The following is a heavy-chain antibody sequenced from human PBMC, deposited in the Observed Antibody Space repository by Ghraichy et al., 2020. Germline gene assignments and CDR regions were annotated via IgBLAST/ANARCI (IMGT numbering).Heavy chain of an antibody. CDR3: TRHPSSSTSTNRGLDY. CDR2: ISSKTNNYAT. CDR1: GFIFSGSA. Sequence: GGSLRLSCAASGFIFSGSAMHWVRQAPGKGLEWVCRISSKTNNYATAYSASVKGRVTISRDDSKKNTYLQMNSLKTEDTAVYYCTRHPSSSTSTNRGLDYWGQGILVTVSS. D-gene: IGHD2-2*01. V-gene: IGHV3-73*01. J-gene: IGHJ4*02.